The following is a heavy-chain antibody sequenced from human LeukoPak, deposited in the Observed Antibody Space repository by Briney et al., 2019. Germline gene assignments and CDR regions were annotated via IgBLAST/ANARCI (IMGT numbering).Heavy chain of an antibody. Sequence: PGGSLRLSCAAXGSGVSGNYMTWVRQAPGKGLEWVSVIYAATSTYYADSVKGRFTISRDNSKNTLYLQMNSLRAEDTAVYYCGLSSGWHAVGYWGQGTLVTVSS. CDR2: IYAATST. CDR1: GSGVSGNY. D-gene: IGHD6-19*01. V-gene: IGHV3-53*01. J-gene: IGHJ4*02. CDR3: GLSSGWHAVGY.